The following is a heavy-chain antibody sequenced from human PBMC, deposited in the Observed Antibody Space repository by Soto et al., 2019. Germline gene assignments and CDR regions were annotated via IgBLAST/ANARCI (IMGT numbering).Heavy chain of an antibody. V-gene: IGHV3-74*03. CDR3: ARGGLQHALDV. J-gene: IGHJ6*02. CDR2: VNNDGTDT. Sequence: EVQLVESGGGLVQPGGSLRLSCAASGFTFSNYWMYWVRQAPGKGLVWVSRVNNDGTDTTHADSVKGRLTISRDNAENTLYLQMNSLRAEVRAVYSCARGGLQHALDVWGQGSTVTVSS. CDR1: GFTFSNYW. D-gene: IGHD6-13*01.